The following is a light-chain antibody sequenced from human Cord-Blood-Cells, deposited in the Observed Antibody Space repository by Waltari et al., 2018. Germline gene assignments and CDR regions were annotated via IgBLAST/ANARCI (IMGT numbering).Light chain of an antibody. CDR1: ERVLYSSNNKNY. J-gene: IGKJ3*01. CDR3: QQYYSTPLA. Sequence: DIVMTQSPDSLAVSLGERGPINCKSSERVLYSSNNKNYLAWYQQKPGQPPKRLIYWATTRESGVPDRFSGSGSGTDFTLTISSLQAEDVAVYYCQQYYSTPLAFGPGTKVDIK. CDR2: WAT. V-gene: IGKV4-1*01.